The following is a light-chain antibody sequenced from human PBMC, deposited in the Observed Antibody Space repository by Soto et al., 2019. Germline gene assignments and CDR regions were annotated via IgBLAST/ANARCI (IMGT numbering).Light chain of an antibody. V-gene: IGKV3-15*01. CDR1: QSVGTN. CDR3: QQYNKWPPFT. Sequence: EIVMTQSPVTLSVSPGESATLSCRASQSVGTNLAWYQQKPGHVPRLLIYDASTRAAGIPSRFSGSGSGTEFTLTISSLQSEDFAVYYCQQYNKWPPFTFGPGTKVDV. CDR2: DAS. J-gene: IGKJ3*01.